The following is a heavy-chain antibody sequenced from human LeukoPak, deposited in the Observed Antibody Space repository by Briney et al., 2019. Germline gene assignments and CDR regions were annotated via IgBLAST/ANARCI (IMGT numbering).Heavy chain of an antibody. CDR1: GYTLTELS. V-gene: IGHV1-24*01. J-gene: IGHJ4*02. CDR3: ATSPVTMVRGVISLHYYFDY. Sequence: ASVKVSCKVSGYTLTELSMHWVRQAPGKGLEWMGGFDLEDGETIYAQKFQGRVTMTEDTSTDTAYMELSSLRSEDTAVYYCATSPVTMVRGVISLHYYFDYWGQGTLVTVSS. D-gene: IGHD3-10*01. CDR2: FDLEDGET.